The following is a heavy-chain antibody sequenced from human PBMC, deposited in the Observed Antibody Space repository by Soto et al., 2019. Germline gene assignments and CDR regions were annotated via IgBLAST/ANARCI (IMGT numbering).Heavy chain of an antibody. J-gene: IGHJ5*02. V-gene: IGHV4-59*04. D-gene: IGHD3-22*01. CDR1: GSSISRGY. CDR3: ARDYFDSSDYTTNWFDP. CDR2: FYHTGSA. Sequence: SETLCRTCTVSGSSISRGYWSWIRQPPGTGLEWIGSFYHTGSAYYNPSLKSRVTIFVDTSKNQFSLKLTSVTAADTALYYCARDYFDSSDYTTNWFDPWGQGALVTVSP.